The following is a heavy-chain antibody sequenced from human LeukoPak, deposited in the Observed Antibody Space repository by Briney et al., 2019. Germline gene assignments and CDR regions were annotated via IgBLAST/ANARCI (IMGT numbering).Heavy chain of an antibody. J-gene: IGHJ6*03. CDR2: IYYSGST. CDR3: AGLLGYYMDV. V-gene: IGHV4-59*01. D-gene: IGHD2-15*01. Sequence: PSETLSLTCTVSGGSISSYYWSWIRQPPGKGLEWIGYIYYSGSTNYNPSLKSRVTISVDTSKNQFSLKLSSVTAADTAVYYCAGLLGYYMDVWGKGTTVTVSS. CDR1: GGSISSYY.